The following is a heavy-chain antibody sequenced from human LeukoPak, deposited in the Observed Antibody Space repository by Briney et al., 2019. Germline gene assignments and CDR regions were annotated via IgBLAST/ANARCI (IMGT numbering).Heavy chain of an antibody. V-gene: IGHV3-15*01. CDR2: IKTKGDGGTT. CDR1: GFTLSNAW. J-gene: IGHJ4*02. D-gene: IGHD5-24*01. CDR3: ATPGRRWDYFDF. Sequence: GGSLRLSCTVSGFTLSNAWMTWVRQAPGKGLGWIGSIKTKGDGGTTDYAAPVKGRFTILRDDSKNTVYLQMNSLKIEDTAVYSCATPGRRWDYFDFWGRGTLVTVSP.